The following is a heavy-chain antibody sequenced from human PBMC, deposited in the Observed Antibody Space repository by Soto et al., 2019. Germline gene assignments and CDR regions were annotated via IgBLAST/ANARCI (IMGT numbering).Heavy chain of an antibody. Sequence: ASVKVSCKASGGTFSSYAISWVRQAPGQGLEWMGGIIPIFGTANYAQKFQGRVTITADESTSTAYMELSSLRSEDTAVYYCARVARIAAAKIKDAFDIWGQGTMVTVSS. D-gene: IGHD6-13*01. J-gene: IGHJ3*02. CDR2: IIPIFGTA. V-gene: IGHV1-69*13. CDR1: GGTFSSYA. CDR3: ARVARIAAAKIKDAFDI.